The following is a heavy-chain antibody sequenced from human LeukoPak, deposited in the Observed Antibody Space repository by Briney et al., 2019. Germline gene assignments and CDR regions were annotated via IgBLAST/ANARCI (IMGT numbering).Heavy chain of an antibody. Sequence: GASVKVSCKASGYTFTGYYLHWVRQAPGQGLEWMGWMNPNSGNTGYAQKFQGRVTMTRNTSISTAYMELSSLRSEDTAVYYCARVGVAVARRYYYYYMDVWGKGTTVTISS. CDR3: ARVGVAVARRYYYYYMDV. CDR2: MNPNSGNT. CDR1: GYTFTGYY. V-gene: IGHV1-8*02. D-gene: IGHD6-19*01. J-gene: IGHJ6*03.